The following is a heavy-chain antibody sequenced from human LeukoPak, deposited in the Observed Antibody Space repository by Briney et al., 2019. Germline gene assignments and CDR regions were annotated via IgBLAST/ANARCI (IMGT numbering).Heavy chain of an antibody. J-gene: IGHJ5*02. D-gene: IGHD6-13*01. CDR1: GFTFSSYA. Sequence: PGGSLRLSCAASGFTFSSYATSWVRQAPGKGLEWVANIKQDGSEKYYVDSVKGRFTISRDNAKNSLYLQMNSLRAEDTAVYYCAKSRSVHPIAAAGSSVWFDPWGQGTLVTVSS. V-gene: IGHV3-7*03. CDR2: IKQDGSEK. CDR3: AKSRSVHPIAAAGSSVWFDP.